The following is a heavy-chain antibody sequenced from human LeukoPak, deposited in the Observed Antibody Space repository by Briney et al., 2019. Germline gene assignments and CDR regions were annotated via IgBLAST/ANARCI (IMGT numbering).Heavy chain of an antibody. D-gene: IGHD3-10*01. J-gene: IGHJ6*03. V-gene: IGHV3-48*03. CDR2: ISSSGSTI. CDR3: ARFTMVRGVNYYYYMDV. Sequence: QPGGSLRLSCAASGFTFSSYEMNWVRQAPGKGLEWVSYISSSGSTIYYADSVKGRFTISRDNAKNSLYLQMNSLGAEDTAVYYCARFTMVRGVNYYYYMDVWGKGTTVTVSS. CDR1: GFTFSSYE.